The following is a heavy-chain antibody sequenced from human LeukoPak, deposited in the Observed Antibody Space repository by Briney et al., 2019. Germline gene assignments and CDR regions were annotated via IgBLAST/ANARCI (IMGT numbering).Heavy chain of an antibody. D-gene: IGHD3/OR15-3a*01. CDR1: GVSISSSNSY. CDR3: ARQTGSGLFILP. Sequence: SETLSLTCTVSGVSISSSNSYWGWIRQHPGKGLEWIGSIYYSGNTYYNASLKSQVSISIDTSKNQFSLRLTSVTAADTAVYYCARQTGSGLFILPGGQGTLVTVSS. V-gene: IGHV4-39*01. J-gene: IGHJ4*02. CDR2: IYYSGNT.